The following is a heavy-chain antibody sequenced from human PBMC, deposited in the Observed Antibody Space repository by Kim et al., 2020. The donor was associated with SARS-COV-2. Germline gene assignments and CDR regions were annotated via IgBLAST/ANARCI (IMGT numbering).Heavy chain of an antibody. J-gene: IGHJ6*02. Sequence: QKFQGRVTMTRDTSISTAYMELSRLSSDDTAVYYCARGPGRGLYYYGMDVWGQGTTVTVSS. D-gene: IGHD3-22*01. V-gene: IGHV1-2*02. CDR3: ARGPGRGLYYYGMDV.